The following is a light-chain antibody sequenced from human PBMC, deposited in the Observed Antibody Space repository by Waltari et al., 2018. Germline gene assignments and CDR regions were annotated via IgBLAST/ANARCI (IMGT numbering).Light chain of an antibody. Sequence: QSVLTQPPSVSGAPGQRVTISCTGTSSNIGAGFEVFWYQQLPGRDPKLLLFASYKRAPGVPDRISGSTSGTSASLAITGLQAEDEADYYCQSYDSSLSGRVFGGGTRLTVL. CDR2: ASY. CDR1: SSNIGAGFE. V-gene: IGLV1-40*01. CDR3: QSYDSSLSGRV. J-gene: IGLJ3*02.